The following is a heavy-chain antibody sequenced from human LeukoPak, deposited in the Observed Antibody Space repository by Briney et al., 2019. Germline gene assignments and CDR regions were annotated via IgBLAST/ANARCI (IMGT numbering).Heavy chain of an antibody. CDR3: ARDRGTAVTGWFDP. CDR1: GFTFSSYA. V-gene: IGHV3-30-3*01. D-gene: IGHD6-19*01. CDR2: ISYDGSNK. J-gene: IGHJ5*02. Sequence: GGSLRLSCAASGFTFSSYAMHWVRQAPGKGLEWVAVISYDGSNKYYADSVKGRFTISRDNSKNTLYLQMNSLRAEDTAVYYCARDRGTAVTGWFDPWGQGTLVTVSS.